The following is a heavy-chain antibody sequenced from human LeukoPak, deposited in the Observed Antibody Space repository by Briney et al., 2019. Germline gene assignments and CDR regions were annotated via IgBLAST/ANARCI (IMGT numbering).Heavy chain of an antibody. J-gene: IGHJ4*02. CDR1: GFTFTDYY. Sequence: PGGSLRLSCAASGFTFTDYYMSWIRQAPGKGLEWLSYISGSSSHTNYADSVKGRFTNSRDNAKNSLYLQLNSLRAEDTAVYYCARGASLSLRPPDYWGQGTLFTVSS. CDR2: ISGSSSHT. CDR3: ARGASLSLRPPDY. D-gene: IGHD2/OR15-2a*01. V-gene: IGHV3-11*05.